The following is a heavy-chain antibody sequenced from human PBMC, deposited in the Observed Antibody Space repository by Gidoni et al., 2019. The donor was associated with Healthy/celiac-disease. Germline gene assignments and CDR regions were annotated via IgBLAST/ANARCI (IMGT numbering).Heavy chain of an antibody. CDR2: IYWDDDK. J-gene: IGHJ5*02. CDR3: AHSPKSGYIRKGFDP. CDR1: GFSLSTSGVG. D-gene: IGHD1-1*01. Sequence: QITLKESGPTLVKPTQTLTLTCTFPGFSLSTSGVGVGWIRQPPGKALGWLALIYWDDDKRYSPSLKSRLTITKDTSKNQVVLTMTNMDPVDTATYYCAHSPKSGYIRKGFDPWGQGTLVTVSS. V-gene: IGHV2-5*02.